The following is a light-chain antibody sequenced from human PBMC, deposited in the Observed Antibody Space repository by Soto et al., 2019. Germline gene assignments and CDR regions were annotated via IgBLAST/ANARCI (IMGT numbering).Light chain of an antibody. CDR3: QQYNSYPYT. V-gene: IGKV1-5*03. CDR1: QSISSW. Sequence: DIQMTQSPSTLSASVGDRVTITCRASQSISSWLAWYQQKPGTAPKLLIYKASSLESGIPSRFSGSGSGTEVTLTSSRLQPDDFATYYCQQYNSYPYTFGQGTKVEIK. CDR2: KAS. J-gene: IGKJ2*01.